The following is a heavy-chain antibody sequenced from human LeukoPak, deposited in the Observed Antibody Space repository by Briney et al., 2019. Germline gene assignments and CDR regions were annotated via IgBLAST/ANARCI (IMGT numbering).Heavy chain of an antibody. CDR2: IYYSGST. J-gene: IGHJ6*03. D-gene: IGHD3-9*01. CDR3: ARASVRSMDKFYDILTGYSTNYYYYMDV. CDR1: GGSISSSSYY. V-gene: IGHV4-39*01. Sequence: SETLSLTCTVSGGSISSSSYYWGWIRQPPGKGLEWIGSIYYSGSTYYNPSLKSRVTISVDTSKNQFSLKLSSVTAADTAVYYCARASVRSMDKFYDILTGYSTNYYYYMDVWGKGTTVTVSS.